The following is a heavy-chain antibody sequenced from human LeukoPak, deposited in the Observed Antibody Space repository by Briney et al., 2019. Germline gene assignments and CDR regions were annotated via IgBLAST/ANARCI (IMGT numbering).Heavy chain of an antibody. D-gene: IGHD3-10*01. CDR3: AKDQSVTMVRGVLDY. V-gene: IGHV3-48*01. Sequence: GGSLRLSCAASGFTFSSHSMNWVRQAPGKGLEWVSYISSSSSTIYYADSVKGRFTISRDNSKNTLYLQMNSLRAEDTAVYYCAKDQSVTMVRGVLDYWGQGTLVTVSS. CDR1: GFTFSSHS. CDR2: ISSSSSTI. J-gene: IGHJ4*02.